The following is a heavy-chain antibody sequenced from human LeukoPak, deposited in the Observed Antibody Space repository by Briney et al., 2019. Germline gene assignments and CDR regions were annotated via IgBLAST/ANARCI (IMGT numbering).Heavy chain of an antibody. CDR1: GGSFSGYY. J-gene: IGHJ3*02. D-gene: IGHD3-22*01. CDR3: ARGPYSYDSSGAFDI. V-gene: IGHV4-34*11. Sequence: PSETLSLTCAVYGGSFSGYYWSWIRQPPGKGLEWIGRISSSGSTNYNPSLKSRATISVDTSKNQFSLKLSSVTAADTAVYFCARGPYSYDSSGAFDIWGQGTMVTVSS. CDR2: ISSSGST.